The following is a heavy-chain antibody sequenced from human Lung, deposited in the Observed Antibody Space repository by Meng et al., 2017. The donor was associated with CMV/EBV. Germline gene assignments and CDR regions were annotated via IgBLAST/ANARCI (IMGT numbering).Heavy chain of an antibody. V-gene: IGHV4-34*01. Sequence: SETLSLTCAVHGESFSGYSWSWIRQPPGKGLEWIGEISHSGITNYNPSLKSRVTISLDTSKNQFSLKLNSVAAADTAVFYCARTLPPARGHRLDYWGQGKLV. D-gene: IGHD1-14*01. CDR1: GESFSGYS. CDR3: ARTLPPARGHRLDY. J-gene: IGHJ4*02. CDR2: ISHSGIT.